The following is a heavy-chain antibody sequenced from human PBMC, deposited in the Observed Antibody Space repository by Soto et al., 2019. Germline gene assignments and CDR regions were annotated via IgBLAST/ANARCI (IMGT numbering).Heavy chain of an antibody. D-gene: IGHD5-18*01. CDR1: GYTFTSYD. V-gene: IGHV1-8*01. CDR3: ARGTSWIQLWLNYYYYMDV. CDR2: MNPNSGNT. J-gene: IGHJ6*03. Sequence: ASVKVSFKASGYTFTSYDINWVRQATGQGLERMGWMNPNSGNTGYAQKFQGRVTMTRNTSISTAYMELSSLRSEDTAVYYCARGTSWIQLWLNYYYYMDVWGKGTTVTVSS.